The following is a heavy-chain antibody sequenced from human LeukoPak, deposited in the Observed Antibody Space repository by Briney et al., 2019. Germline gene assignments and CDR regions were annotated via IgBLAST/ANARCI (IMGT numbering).Heavy chain of an antibody. D-gene: IGHD2-15*01. Sequence: PGGSLRLSCAASGFTFSDYYMSWMRQAPGKGLEWVSYISSSGSTIYYADSVKGRFTISRDNAKNSLYLQMNSLRAEDTAVYYCARGYCSGGSCYPRGYYYYYGMDVWGQGTTVTVSS. V-gene: IGHV3-11*01. CDR2: ISSSGSTI. CDR1: GFTFSDYY. J-gene: IGHJ6*02. CDR3: ARGYCSGGSCYPRGYYYYYGMDV.